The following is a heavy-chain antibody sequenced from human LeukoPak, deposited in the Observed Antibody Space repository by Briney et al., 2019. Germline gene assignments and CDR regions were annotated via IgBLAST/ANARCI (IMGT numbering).Heavy chain of an antibody. CDR1: GYTFTTYG. D-gene: IGHD3-3*01. CDR3: ARGPRITIFGVVMANDAFDI. V-gene: IGHV1-2*02. CDR2: INPKSVGT. Sequence: AASVNVSCKASGYTFTTYGISWVRQAPGQRLKGMGWINPKSVGTVSTPKFQGRVTMARDTSSSTAYMELSRLRFDDTVVYYCARGPRITIFGVVMANDAFDIWGQGTMVTVSS. J-gene: IGHJ3*02.